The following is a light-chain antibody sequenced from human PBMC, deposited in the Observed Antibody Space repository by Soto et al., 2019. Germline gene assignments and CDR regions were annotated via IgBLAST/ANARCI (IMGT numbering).Light chain of an antibody. Sequence: QSALAQPASVSGSPGQSITISCAGTNRDVGGYNYVSWYQQYPGKAPKLIIYEVTYRPSGVSNRFSGSKSGNTASQTIYGLQAEDEADYYCNSYSSSSDLDVIFGGGTKVTVL. CDR1: NRDVGGYNY. CDR2: EVT. CDR3: NSYSSSSDLDVI. V-gene: IGLV2-14*01. J-gene: IGLJ2*01.